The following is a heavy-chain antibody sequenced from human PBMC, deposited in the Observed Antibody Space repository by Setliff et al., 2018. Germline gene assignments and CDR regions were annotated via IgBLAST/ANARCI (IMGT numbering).Heavy chain of an antibody. Sequence: ASVKVSCKASGYTFNNYGVAWVRQAPGQGLDWMGWVTIYNGNTKYAQNLQGRLTLSTDRSTSTVYMELGSLTTYDTAIYYCARVESMVRGKNILRHFDYWGEGTQVTV. CDR1: GYTFNNYG. V-gene: IGHV1-18*01. CDR3: ARVESMVRGKNILRHFDY. CDR2: VTIYNGNT. J-gene: IGHJ4*02. D-gene: IGHD3-10*01.